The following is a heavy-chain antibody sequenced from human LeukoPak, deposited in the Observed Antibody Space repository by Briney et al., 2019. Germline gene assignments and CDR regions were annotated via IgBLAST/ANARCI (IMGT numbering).Heavy chain of an antibody. V-gene: IGHV4-30-2*01. J-gene: IGHJ4*02. CDR1: GGSISSGGYS. Sequence: RASETLSLTCAVSGGSISSGGYSWSWIRQPPGKGLEWIGYIYHSGSTYYNPSLKSRVTISVDRSKNQFSLKLGSVTAADTAVYYCARTNMGIAAVVDWGQGTLVTVSS. CDR2: IYHSGST. D-gene: IGHD6-13*01. CDR3: ARTNMGIAAVVD.